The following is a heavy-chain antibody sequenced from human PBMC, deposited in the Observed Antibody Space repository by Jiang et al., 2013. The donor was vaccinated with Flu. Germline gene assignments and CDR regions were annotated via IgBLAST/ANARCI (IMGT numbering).Heavy chain of an antibody. J-gene: IGHJ3*02. CDR1: GGSFSGYY. V-gene: IGHV4-34*01. D-gene: IGHD7-27*01. CDR2: INHSGST. Sequence: LLKPSETLSLTCAVYGGSFSGYYWSWIRQPPGKGLEWIGEINHSGSTNYNPSLKSRVTISVDTSKNQFSLKLSSVTAADTAVYYCARPLAGAFDIWGQGTMVTVSS. CDR3: ARPLAGAFDI.